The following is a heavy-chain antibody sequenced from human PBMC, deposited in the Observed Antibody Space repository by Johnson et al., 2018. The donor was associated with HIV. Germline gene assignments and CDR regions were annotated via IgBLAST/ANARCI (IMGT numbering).Heavy chain of an antibody. Sequence: VQLVESGGGLVQPGGSLRLSCAASGFTFSNYWMSWVRQAPGKGLEWVANIKKDGSEKYYVDSVKGRFTISRDNAKNSLYLQMNSLRAEDTAVYYCARGWELLTDDVFYIWGQGTMVTVSS. D-gene: IGHD1-26*01. CDR3: ARGWELLTDDVFYI. J-gene: IGHJ3*02. CDR2: IKKDGSEK. V-gene: IGHV3-7*02. CDR1: GFTFSNYW.